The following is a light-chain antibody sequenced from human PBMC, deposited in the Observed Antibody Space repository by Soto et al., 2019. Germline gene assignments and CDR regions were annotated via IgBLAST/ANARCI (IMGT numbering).Light chain of an antibody. CDR2: DAS. Sequence: EIVLTQSPATLSLSPGERATLSCRASQSVSSYLAWYQQKPGQAPRLLIYDASNRATGIPARFSGSGSGTDFTLTISSLEPEDFAVYYCQRRSNWPLTFGGGTKLEIK. CDR3: QRRSNWPLT. CDR1: QSVSSY. J-gene: IGKJ4*01. V-gene: IGKV3-11*01.